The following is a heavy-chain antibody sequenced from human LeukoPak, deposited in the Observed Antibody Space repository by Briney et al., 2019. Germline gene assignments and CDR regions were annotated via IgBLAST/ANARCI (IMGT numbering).Heavy chain of an antibody. CDR2: IKEDGREK. CDR1: VVTSSRDW. J-gene: IGHJ4*02. D-gene: IGHD1/OR15-1a*01. Sequence: GRSLRLSSALSVVTSSRDWMTWGGRAPGHRRKWVANIKEDGREKNYVDSVTGRFTTSRDNALNTVCLHRDSVRVQHTALYFITRAVAGTGGIDSWGKGPRLTVS. CDR3: TRAVAGTGGIDS. V-gene: IGHV3-7*01.